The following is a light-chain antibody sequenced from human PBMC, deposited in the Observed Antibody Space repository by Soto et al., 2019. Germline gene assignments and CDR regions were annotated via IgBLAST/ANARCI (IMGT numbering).Light chain of an antibody. CDR3: QQRSNWPPT. J-gene: IGKJ3*01. V-gene: IGKV3-11*01. CDR2: DAS. Sequence: IVLYQSPATLSLTPGERATLSCRASQSVSSYLAWYQQKPGQAPRLLIYDASNRATGIPARFSGSGSGTDFTLTISSLEPEDFAVYYCQQRSNWPPTFGPGTNVDIK. CDR1: QSVSSY.